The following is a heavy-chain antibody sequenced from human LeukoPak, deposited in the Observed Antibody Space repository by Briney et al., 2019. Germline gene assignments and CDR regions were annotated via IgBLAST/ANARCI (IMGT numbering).Heavy chain of an antibody. CDR1: GGSVTSTPYY. J-gene: IGHJ6*03. CDR2: IYYSGST. Sequence: PSETLSLTCTVSGGSVTSTPYYWGWIRQPPEKGLEWIGSIYYSGSTYYNPSLKSRVSISVDTSKNQVSLKLISVTAADTAVYYCARGRTYSSSWYNYYMDVWGKGTTVTVSS. D-gene: IGHD6-13*01. V-gene: IGHV4-39*07. CDR3: ARGRTYSSSWYNYYMDV.